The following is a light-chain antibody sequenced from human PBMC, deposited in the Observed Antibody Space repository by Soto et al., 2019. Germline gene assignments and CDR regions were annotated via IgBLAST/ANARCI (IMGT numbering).Light chain of an antibody. J-gene: IGKJ1*01. V-gene: IGKV3D-15*01. CDR1: QSVSSN. Sequence: EIGMPQSPATLSVSPGERATLSCRASQSVSSNLAWYQQKPGQAPRPLIYGASTRATGIPARFSGSGSGTEFTLPISSLQSEDFAVYYCQQYKNWPPWTFGQGTKVDIK. CDR3: QQYKNWPPWT. CDR2: GAS.